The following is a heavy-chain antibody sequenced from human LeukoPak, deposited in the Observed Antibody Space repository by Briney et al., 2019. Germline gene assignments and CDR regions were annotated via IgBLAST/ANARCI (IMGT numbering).Heavy chain of an antibody. Sequence: PGGSLRLSCAASGFTFDDYAMHWVRQAPGKGLEWVSGISWNSGSIGYADSVKGRFTISRDNAKNSLYLQMNSLRAEDTAVYYCARAGAGLRYFDWLGDYWGQGTLVTVSS. CDR1: GFTFDDYA. CDR2: ISWNSGSI. CDR3: ARAGAGLRYFDWLGDY. V-gene: IGHV3-9*01. J-gene: IGHJ4*02. D-gene: IGHD3-9*01.